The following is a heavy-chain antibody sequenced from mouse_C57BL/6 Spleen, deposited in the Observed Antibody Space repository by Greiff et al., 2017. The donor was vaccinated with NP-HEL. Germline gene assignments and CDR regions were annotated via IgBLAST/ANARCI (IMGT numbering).Heavy chain of an antibody. CDR2: ISSGSSTI. V-gene: IGHV5-17*01. CDR1: GFTFSDYG. D-gene: IGHD2-4*01. J-gene: IGHJ4*01. Sequence: EVKLVESGGGLVKPGGSLKLSCAASGFTFSDYGMHWVRQAPEKGLEWVAYISSGSSTIYYADTVKGRFTISRDNAKNTLFLQMTSLRSEDTAMYYCAVYDYDGHYAMDYWGQGTSVTVSS. CDR3: AVYDYDGHYAMDY.